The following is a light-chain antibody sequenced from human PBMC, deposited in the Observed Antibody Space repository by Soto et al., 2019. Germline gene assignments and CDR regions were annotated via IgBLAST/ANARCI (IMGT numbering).Light chain of an antibody. Sequence: EILMTQSAYTLSVSPGESATLSCRASQRVYSNLAWYQQKPGQAPRLLIYGASSRATGIPDRFSGSGSGTDFTLTISRLEPEDFAVYYCQQYASSPPVTFGPGTKVDIK. CDR3: QQYASSPPVT. CDR1: QRVYSN. CDR2: GAS. J-gene: IGKJ3*01. V-gene: IGKV3-20*01.